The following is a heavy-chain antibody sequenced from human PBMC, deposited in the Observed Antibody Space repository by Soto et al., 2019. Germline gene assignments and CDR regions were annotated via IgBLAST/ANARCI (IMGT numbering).Heavy chain of an antibody. D-gene: IGHD5-12*01. CDR2: ISYDGSNK. J-gene: IGHJ4*01. CDR1: VFPFSSYG. Sequence: GGSLGLSCAAAVFPFSSYGIHWVRQAPGKGLEWVAVISYDGSNKYYADSVKGRFTISRDNSKNTLYLQMNSLRAEDTAVYYCAKDEGYTGNNYWGHGTMVTVSS. V-gene: IGHV3-30*18. CDR3: AKDEGYTGNNY.